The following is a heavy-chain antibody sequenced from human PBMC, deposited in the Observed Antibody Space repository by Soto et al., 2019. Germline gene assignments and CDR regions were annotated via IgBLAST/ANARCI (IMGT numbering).Heavy chain of an antibody. CDR3: ARADYEILTGSYAMDV. D-gene: IGHD3-9*01. J-gene: IGHJ6*02. CDR1: DDFISSYY. Sequence: PSETLSLTCTVSDDFISSYYWNWIRQPAGKGLEWIGRVSTNGATNYNPSLESRVTMSVDTSKNQFSLKLTSVTAADTAVYFCARADYEILTGSYAMDVWRQGTTVTVSS. CDR2: VSTNGAT. V-gene: IGHV4-4*07.